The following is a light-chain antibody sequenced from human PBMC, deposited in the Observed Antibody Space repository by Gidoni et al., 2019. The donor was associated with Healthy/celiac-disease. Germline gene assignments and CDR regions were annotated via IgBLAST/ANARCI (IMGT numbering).Light chain of an antibody. V-gene: IGKV1-5*01. J-gene: IGKJ1*01. CDR1: QSISSW. Sequence: DIQMTESPSTLSASVGDRVTITCRASQSISSWLAWYQQKPGKAPKLLIYDASSLESGVPSRFSGSGSGTEFTLPIISLQPDDFATYYCQQYNSLWTFGQGTKVEIK. CDR2: DAS. CDR3: QQYNSLWT.